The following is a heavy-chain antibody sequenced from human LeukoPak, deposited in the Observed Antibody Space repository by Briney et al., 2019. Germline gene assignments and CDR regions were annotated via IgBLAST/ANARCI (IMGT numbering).Heavy chain of an antibody. D-gene: IGHD3-10*01. Sequence: GGSLRLSCAASGFTFDDYAMHWVRQAPGKGLEWVSLISWDGGTTYYADSVKGRFTISRDNSKNSLYLQMNSLRAEDTALYYCAKDMEVRGVIPDAFDIWGQGTMVTVSS. CDR2: ISWDGGTT. CDR3: AKDMEVRGVIPDAFDI. CDR1: GFTFDDYA. V-gene: IGHV3-43D*04. J-gene: IGHJ3*02.